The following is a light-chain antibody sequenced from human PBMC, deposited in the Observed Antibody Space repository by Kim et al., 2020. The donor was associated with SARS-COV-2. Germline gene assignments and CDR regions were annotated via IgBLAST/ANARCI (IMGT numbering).Light chain of an antibody. J-gene: IGKJ1*01. CDR2: KAS. V-gene: IGKV1-5*03. Sequence: ESVGDRVTITCRASQRISSWLAWYQQKPGKAPKVLIYKASSLESGVPSRFSGSGSGTEFTLTISSLQPDDFATYYCLQYSDYPRTFGQGTKVDIK. CDR3: LQYSDYPRT. CDR1: QRISSW.